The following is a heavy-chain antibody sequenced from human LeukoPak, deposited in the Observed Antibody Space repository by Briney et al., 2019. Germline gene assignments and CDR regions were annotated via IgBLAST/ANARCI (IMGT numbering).Heavy chain of an antibody. V-gene: IGHV4-61*02. CDR3: ARDGDYYDSSGYLRAFNI. Sequence: SQTLSLTCTVSGGSISSGSYYWSWIRQPAGKGLEWIGRIYTSGSTNYNPSLKSRVTISVDTSKNQFSLKLSSVTAADTAVYYCARDGDYYDSSGYLRAFNIWGQGTIVTVSS. D-gene: IGHD3-22*01. CDR2: IYTSGST. CDR1: GGSISSGSYY. J-gene: IGHJ3*02.